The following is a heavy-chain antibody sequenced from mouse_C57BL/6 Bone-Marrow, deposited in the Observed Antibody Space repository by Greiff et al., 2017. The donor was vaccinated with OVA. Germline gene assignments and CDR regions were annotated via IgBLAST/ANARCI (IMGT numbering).Heavy chain of an antibody. D-gene: IGHD1-1*01. CDR1: GYTFTSYD. J-gene: IGHJ4*01. CDR3: AREDYYGSSNYAMDY. V-gene: IGHV1-85*01. Sequence: QVQLKESGPELVKPGASVKLSCKASGYTFTSYDINWVKQRPGQGLEWIGWIYPRDGSTKYNEKFKGKATLTVDTSSSTAYMELHSLTSEDSAVYFCAREDYYGSSNYAMDYWGQGTSVTVSS. CDR2: IYPRDGST.